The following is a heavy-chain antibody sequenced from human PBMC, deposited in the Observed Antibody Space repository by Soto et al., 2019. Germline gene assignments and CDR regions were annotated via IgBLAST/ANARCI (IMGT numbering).Heavy chain of an antibody. V-gene: IGHV1-8*01. J-gene: IGHJ3*02. CDR1: GYAFNSYE. CDR3: ARDLSVNGDFSPNAFDI. D-gene: IGHD3-16*02. CDR2: MNPNSGNT. Sequence: ASVQVSCKASGYAFNSYERHWVRQANGPGLEWMGCMNPNSGNTGYAQGFQGRVTMTRNTSISTVYGELSSLGSEDTDVYYCARDLSVNGDFSPNAFDIWVQVKMFTVSS.